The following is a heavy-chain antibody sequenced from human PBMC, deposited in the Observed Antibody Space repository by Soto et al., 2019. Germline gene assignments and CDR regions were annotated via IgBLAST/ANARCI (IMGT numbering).Heavy chain of an antibody. CDR3: SRDEDIVVVTATLVC. J-gene: IGHJ4*02. V-gene: IGHV3-33*01. Sequence: PGGSLRLSCAASGFTFSSDGMHWVRQAPGKGLEWVAVIWYDGSNKYYADSVKGRFTISRDNSKNTLYLQMNSLRAEDTAVYYCSRDEDIVVVTATLVCWGQGTLVTVS. CDR1: GFTFSSDG. CDR2: IWYDGSNK. D-gene: IGHD2-21*02.